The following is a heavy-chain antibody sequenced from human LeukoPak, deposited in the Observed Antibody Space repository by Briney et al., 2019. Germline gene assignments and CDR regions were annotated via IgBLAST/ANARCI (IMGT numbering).Heavy chain of an antibody. CDR2: ISSSSSYI. D-gene: IGHD3-22*01. CDR3: ARGDDSSGYYYYYYYGMDV. CDR1: GFTFSSYS. J-gene: IGHJ6*02. Sequence: KLWGSLRLSCAASGFTFSSYSMNWVRQAPGKGLEWVSSISSSSSYIYYADSVKGRFTISRDNAKNSLYLQMNSLRAEDTAVYYCARGDDSSGYYYYYYYGMDVWGQGTTVTVSS. V-gene: IGHV3-21*01.